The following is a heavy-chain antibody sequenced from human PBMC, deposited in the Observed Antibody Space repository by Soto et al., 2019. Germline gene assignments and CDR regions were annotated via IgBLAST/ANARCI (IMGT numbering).Heavy chain of an antibody. CDR1: GGTFSSYA. V-gene: IGHV1-69*13. D-gene: IGHD3-3*01. J-gene: IGHJ4*02. CDR3: ARGTALRLLEWLSDFDY. Sequence: ASVKVSCKASGGTFSSYAISWVRQAPGQGLEWMGGIIPIFGTANYAQKFQGRVTITADESTSTAYMELSSLRSEDTAVYYCARGTALRLLEWLSDFDYWGQGTLVTVSS. CDR2: IIPIFGTA.